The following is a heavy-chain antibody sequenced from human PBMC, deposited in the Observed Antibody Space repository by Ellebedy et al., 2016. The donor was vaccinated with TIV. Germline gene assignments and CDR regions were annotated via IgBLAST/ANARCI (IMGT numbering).Heavy chain of an antibody. V-gene: IGHV3-9*01. J-gene: IGHJ4*02. CDR2: ISWNSGSI. CDR3: AKGRGVGPYYFDY. Sequence: SLKISXAASGFTFDDYAMHWVRQAPGKGLEWVSGISWNSGSIGYADSVKGRFTISRDNAKNSLYLQMNSLRAEDTALYYCAKGRGVGPYYFDYWGQGTLVTVSS. CDR1: GFTFDDYA.